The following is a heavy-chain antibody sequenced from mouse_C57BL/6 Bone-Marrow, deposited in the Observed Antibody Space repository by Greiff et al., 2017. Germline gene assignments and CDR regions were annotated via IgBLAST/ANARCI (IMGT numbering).Heavy chain of an antibody. CDR1: GYTFTSYW. Sequence: QVHVKQPGAELVKPGASVKLSCKASGYTFTSYWMQWVKQRPGQGLEWIGEIDPSDSYTNYNQKFKGKATLTVDTSSSTAYMQLSSLTSEDSAVYYCARSFITTVVATDYWGQGTTLTVSS. CDR3: ARSFITTVVATDY. J-gene: IGHJ2*01. D-gene: IGHD1-1*01. V-gene: IGHV1-50*01. CDR2: IDPSDSYT.